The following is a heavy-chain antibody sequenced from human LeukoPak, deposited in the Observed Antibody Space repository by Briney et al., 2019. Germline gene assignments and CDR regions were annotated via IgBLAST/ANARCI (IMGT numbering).Heavy chain of an antibody. D-gene: IGHD6-13*01. CDR1: GDSFSSNNAA. V-gene: IGHV6-1*01. CDR3: TREVAGTGGFDY. J-gene: IGHJ4*02. Sequence: SQTLSLTCAISGDSFSSNNAAWNWIRQSPSRGLEWLGRTYHRSTWYDDYVVSVRSRLTITPDISKNQVSLQLNSVTPEDTAVYYCTREVAGTGGFDYWGQGITVTVSS. CDR2: TYHRSTWYD.